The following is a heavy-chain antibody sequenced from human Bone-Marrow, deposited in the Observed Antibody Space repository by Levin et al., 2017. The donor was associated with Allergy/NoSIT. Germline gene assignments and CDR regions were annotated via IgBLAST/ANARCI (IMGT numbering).Heavy chain of an antibody. Sequence: PGGSLRLSCAVSGGAFSGYYWTWIRQSPGKGLEWIGEINHWGTTTYNPSLKSRVTLSVDTSNNQFSLKLTSVTAADTAVYYCASRFCSSTSCDFDYWGQGTLVTVSP. J-gene: IGHJ4*02. CDR3: ASRFCSSTSCDFDY. V-gene: IGHV4-34*01. CDR2: INHWGTT. D-gene: IGHD2-2*01. CDR1: GGAFSGYY.